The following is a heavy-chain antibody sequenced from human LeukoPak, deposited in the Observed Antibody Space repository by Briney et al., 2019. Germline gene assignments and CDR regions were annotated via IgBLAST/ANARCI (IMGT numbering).Heavy chain of an antibody. J-gene: IGHJ4*02. V-gene: IGHV3-23*01. CDR2: ISAGGGST. D-gene: IGHD1-26*01. CDR1: GFTFSSYA. CDR3: AKDSSGSYYGKSDY. Sequence: GGSLRLSCAASGFTFSSYAMSWVRQAPGKGLEWVSGISAGGGSTYYADSVKGRFTISRDNSKNTLSLQMNSLRGEDTAVYYCAKDSSGSYYGKSDYGGQGTLVAVSS.